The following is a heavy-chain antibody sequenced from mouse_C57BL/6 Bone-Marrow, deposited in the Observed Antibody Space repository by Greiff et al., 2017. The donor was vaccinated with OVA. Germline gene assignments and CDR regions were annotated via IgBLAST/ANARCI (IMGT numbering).Heavy chain of an antibody. CDR3: ARPDSSHGAWFAY. V-gene: IGHV1-82*01. Sequence: VQGVESGPELVKPGASVKISCKASGYAFSSSWMNWVKQRPGKGLEWIGRIYPGDGDTNYNGKFKGKATLTADKSSSTAYMQLSSLTSEDSAVYFWARPDSSHGAWFAYWGQGTLVTVSA. D-gene: IGHD1-1*01. J-gene: IGHJ3*01. CDR1: GYAFSSSW. CDR2: IYPGDGDT.